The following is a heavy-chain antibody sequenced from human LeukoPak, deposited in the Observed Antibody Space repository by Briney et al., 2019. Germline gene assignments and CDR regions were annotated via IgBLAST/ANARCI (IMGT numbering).Heavy chain of an antibody. Sequence: PSETLSLTCTVSGDSISSYYWSWIRQPPGEGLQWIGYIFYSGSTNYNASLRSRDAISVDTSKNQFSLRLTSVTAADTAVYYCAGRSARYFDHWGQGALVTVSS. CDR1: GDSISSYY. V-gene: IGHV4-59*01. D-gene: IGHD1-26*01. CDR3: AGRSARYFDH. J-gene: IGHJ4*02. CDR2: IFYSGST.